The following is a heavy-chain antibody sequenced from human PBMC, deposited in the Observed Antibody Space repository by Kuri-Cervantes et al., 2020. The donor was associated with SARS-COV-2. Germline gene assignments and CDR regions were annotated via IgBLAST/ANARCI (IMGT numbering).Heavy chain of an antibody. V-gene: IGHV1-8*02. D-gene: IGHD6-13*01. CDR2: MNPNSGNT. CDR1: GYTFTSYD. Sequence: ASVKVSCKASGYTFTSYDINWVRQATGQGLEWMGWMNPNSGNTGYAQKLQGRVTMTTDTSTSTAYMELRSLRSDDTAVYYCARDSSSWYGDDYWGQGTLVTVSS. CDR3: ARDSSSWYGDDY. J-gene: IGHJ4*02.